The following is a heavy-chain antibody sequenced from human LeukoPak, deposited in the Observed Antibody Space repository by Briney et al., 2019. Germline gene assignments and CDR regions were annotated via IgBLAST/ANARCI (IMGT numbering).Heavy chain of an antibody. D-gene: IGHD1-26*01. CDR3: ARETHSGRYSLDNWFDP. J-gene: IGHJ5*02. Sequence: PSETLSLTCTVSGGSISTNYWSWIRQPAGKGLEWIGHMYVGGSSDYNPSLKSRVTMSVDTSKNQFSLRLSSVTAADTAVYYCARETHSGRYSLDNWFDPWGQGTLVTVSS. CDR2: MYVGGSS. V-gene: IGHV4-4*07. CDR1: GGSISTNY.